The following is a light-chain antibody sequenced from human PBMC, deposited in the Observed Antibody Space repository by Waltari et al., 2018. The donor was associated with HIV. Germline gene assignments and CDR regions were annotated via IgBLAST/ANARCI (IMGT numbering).Light chain of an antibody. CDR3: GTWDTSLSAGV. V-gene: IGLV1-51*01. CDR2: DNN. J-gene: IGLJ3*02. CDR1: SSHIGNNY. Sequence: QAVLTQPPSVSAAPGQKVTISCSGSSSHIGNNYVSWYQQFSGKAPKVLIYDNNKRPPGVPDRFSGSRSGTSATLGVAGLQTGDEADYYCGTWDTSLSAGVFGGGTKLTVL.